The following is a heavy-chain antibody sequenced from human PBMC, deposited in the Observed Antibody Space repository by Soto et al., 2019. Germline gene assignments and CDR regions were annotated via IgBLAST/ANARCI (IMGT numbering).Heavy chain of an antibody. D-gene: IGHD1-26*01. CDR2: ISSSASTI. V-gene: IGHV3-11*01. Sequence: QVQLVESGGGLVKPGGSLRLSCAASEFTFSDYYMSWIRQAPGKGLEWVSYISSSASTIYYADSVKCRFPISRDNAKNSLYLQMISLRAEDTAVYYCARWPLPATGPQYCYMDVWGKGTTVTVSS. J-gene: IGHJ6*03. CDR1: EFTFSDYY. CDR3: ARWPLPATGPQYCYMDV.